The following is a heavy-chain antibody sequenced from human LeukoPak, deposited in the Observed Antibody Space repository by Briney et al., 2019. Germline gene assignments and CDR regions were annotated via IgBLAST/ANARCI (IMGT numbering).Heavy chain of an antibody. J-gene: IGHJ4*02. CDR2: INWNGGST. CDR3: ARVRTDYYGSGSYVLDY. V-gene: IGHV3-20*04. D-gene: IGHD3-10*01. CDR1: GFTFDDYG. Sequence: GGSLRLSCAASGFTFDDYGMSWVRQAPGRGLEWVSGINWNGGSTGYADSVKGRFIISRDNAKNSLYLQMNSLRAEDTALYYCARVRTDYYGSGSYVLDYWGQGTLVTVPS.